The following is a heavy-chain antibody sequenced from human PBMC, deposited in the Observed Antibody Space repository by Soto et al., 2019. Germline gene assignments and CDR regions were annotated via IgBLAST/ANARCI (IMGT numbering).Heavy chain of an antibody. Sequence: EVQLLESGGGLVQPGGSLRLSCAASGFTFSSYAMSWVRQAPGKGLEWVSAISGSGGSTYYADSVKGQFTISRDNSKNTLYLQMNSLRAEDTAVYYCAKDLGRYFDWLFYFDYWGQGTLVTVSS. CDR3: AKDLGRYFDWLFYFDY. CDR1: GFTFSSYA. CDR2: ISGSGGST. J-gene: IGHJ4*02. V-gene: IGHV3-23*01. D-gene: IGHD3-9*01.